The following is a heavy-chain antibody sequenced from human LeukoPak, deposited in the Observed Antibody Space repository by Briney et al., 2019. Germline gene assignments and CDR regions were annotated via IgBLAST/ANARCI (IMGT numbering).Heavy chain of an antibody. CDR1: GYSFSDNY. CDR2: INPNTGDT. V-gene: IGHV1-2*02. CDR3: AREVYGDSSNDY. Sequence: APVKVSCKASGYSFSDNYLHWVRQAPGQGLEWLGWINPNTGDTNYAQKFQGRVTMTRDASISTAYLELTRLKSDDTAVYYCAREVYGDSSNDYWGQGTLLTVSS. D-gene: IGHD4-17*01. J-gene: IGHJ4*02.